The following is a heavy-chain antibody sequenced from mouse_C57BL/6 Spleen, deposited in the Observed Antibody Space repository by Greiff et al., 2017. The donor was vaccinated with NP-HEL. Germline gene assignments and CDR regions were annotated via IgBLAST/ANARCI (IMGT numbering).Heavy chain of an antibody. Sequence: EVKLQESGPGLVKPSQSLSLTCSVTGYYINSGYYWNWIRQFPGNKLEWMGYISYDGSNKYNPSLKNRISITRDTSKNQFFLMLNSVTTEDTATYYCARGWANWYFDVWGTGTTVTVSS. D-gene: IGHD3-1*01. CDR1: GYYINSGYY. CDR2: ISYDGSN. V-gene: IGHV3-6*01. CDR3: ARGWANWYFDV. J-gene: IGHJ1*03.